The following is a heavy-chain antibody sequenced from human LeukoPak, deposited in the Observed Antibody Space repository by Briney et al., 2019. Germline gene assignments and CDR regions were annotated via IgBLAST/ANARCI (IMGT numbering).Heavy chain of an antibody. V-gene: IGHV1-2*02. CDR2: INPNSGGT. Sequence: ASVKVSCKASGYTFTGYYMHWVRQAPGQGLEWMGWINPNSGGTNYAQKFQGRVTMTRDTSISTAYMGLSRLRSDDTAVYYCARDSDDILTGYRSTIDYWGQGTLVTVSS. D-gene: IGHD3-9*01. CDR1: GYTFTGYY. CDR3: ARDSDDILTGYRSTIDY. J-gene: IGHJ4*02.